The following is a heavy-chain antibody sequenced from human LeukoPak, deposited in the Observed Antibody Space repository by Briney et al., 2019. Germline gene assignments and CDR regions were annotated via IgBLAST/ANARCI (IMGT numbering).Heavy chain of an antibody. V-gene: IGHV4-34*01. CDR1: GESFSGYY. J-gene: IGHJ4*02. D-gene: IGHD6-13*01. Sequence: PSETLSLTCAVYGESFSGYYWSWIRQPPGRGLEWIGEINHSGSTSYSASLKSRVTISVDTPKNQFSLKLNSVTAADTAVYYCARGDIAAGGAPFDYWGQGTLVTVSS. CDR2: INHSGST. CDR3: ARGDIAAGGAPFDY.